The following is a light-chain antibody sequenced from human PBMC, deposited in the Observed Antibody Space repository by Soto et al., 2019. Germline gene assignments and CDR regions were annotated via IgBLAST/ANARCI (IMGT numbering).Light chain of an antibody. Sequence: QSALTQPASVSGSPGQSITISCTGTSGDVGSYTLVSWYQQHPGKAPKLMIYEGTKRPSGVSNRFSGSKSGNTASLTISGLQAEDEADYYCCLYAGTTTFVFGGGTKVTVL. CDR1: SGDVGSYTL. CDR2: EGT. J-gene: IGLJ2*01. V-gene: IGLV2-23*03. CDR3: CLYAGTTTFV.